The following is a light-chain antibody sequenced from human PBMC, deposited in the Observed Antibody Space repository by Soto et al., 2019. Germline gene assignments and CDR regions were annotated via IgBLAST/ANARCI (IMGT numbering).Light chain of an antibody. J-gene: IGKJ1*01. Sequence: DIRMSQSPSTLSASVGDRVTITCRASQNIRSWLAWYQQKPGKAPKLLIYKASSLESGVPSRFSGSGSGTEFTLTISSLQPDDFATYYCQQYNSYSGTFGQGTKVDIK. CDR3: QQYNSYSGT. V-gene: IGKV1-5*03. CDR1: QNIRSW. CDR2: KAS.